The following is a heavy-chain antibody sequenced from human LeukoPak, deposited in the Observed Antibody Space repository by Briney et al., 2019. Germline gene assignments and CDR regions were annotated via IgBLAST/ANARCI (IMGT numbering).Heavy chain of an antibody. D-gene: IGHD3-10*01. V-gene: IGHV3-7*03. Sequence: PGGSLRLSCAASGFTFSSYWMSWVRQAPGKGLEWVANIKQDGSEKYYVDSVKGRFTISRDNAKNSLYLQMNSLRAEDTAVYYCAKSFVRGVISAFDIWGQGTMVTVSS. CDR1: GFTFSSYW. CDR2: IKQDGSEK. CDR3: AKSFVRGVISAFDI. J-gene: IGHJ3*02.